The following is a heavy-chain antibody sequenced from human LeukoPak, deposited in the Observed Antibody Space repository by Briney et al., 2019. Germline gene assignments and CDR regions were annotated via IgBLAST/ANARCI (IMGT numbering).Heavy chain of an antibody. Sequence: GGSLRLSCAASGFTFSSYAMSWVRQAPGKGLEWVSAISGSGGSTYYADSVKGRFTISRDNSKNTLYLQMNSLRAEDTAVYYCAKVLALQLWFDSYNENPRGFEDYYFDYWGQGTLVTVSS. CDR3: AKVLALQLWFDSYNENPRGFEDYYFDY. J-gene: IGHJ4*02. D-gene: IGHD5-18*01. CDR2: ISGSGGST. V-gene: IGHV3-23*01. CDR1: GFTFSSYA.